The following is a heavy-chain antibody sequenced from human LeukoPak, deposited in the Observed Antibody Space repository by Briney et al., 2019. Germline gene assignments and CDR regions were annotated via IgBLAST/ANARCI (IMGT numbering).Heavy chain of an antibody. V-gene: IGHV4-59*08. CDR2: TYYSGST. J-gene: IGHJ4*02. CDR3: ARHSSSWSAHYFDY. D-gene: IGHD6-13*01. CDR1: GGSISSYY. Sequence: SETLSLTCTVSGGSISSYYWSWIRQPPGKGLEWIGYTYYSGSTNYNPSLKGRVTISVDTSKNQFSLKLSSVTAADTAVYYCARHSSSWSAHYFDYWGQGTLVTVSS.